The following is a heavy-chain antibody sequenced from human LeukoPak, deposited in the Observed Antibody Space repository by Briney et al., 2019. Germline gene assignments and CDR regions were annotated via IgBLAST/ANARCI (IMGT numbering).Heavy chain of an antibody. CDR2: INHSGST. D-gene: IGHD5-18*01. V-gene: IGHV4-34*01. CDR1: GGSFSGYY. J-gene: IGHJ6*02. CDR3: ARLSFGSNVSGYSYGYYYYYGMDV. Sequence: PSETLSLTCAVYGGSFSGYYWSWIRQPPGKGLEWIGEINHSGSTNYNPSLKSRVTISVDTSKNQFSLKLSSVTAADAAVYYCARLSFGSNVSGYSYGYYYYYGMDVWGQGTTVTVSS.